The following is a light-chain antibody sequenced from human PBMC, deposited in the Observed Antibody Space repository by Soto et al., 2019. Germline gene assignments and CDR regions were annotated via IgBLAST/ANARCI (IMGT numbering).Light chain of an antibody. J-gene: IGKJ4*01. CDR3: MQVLQTRRT. CDR1: QSLLHSNGYNF. CDR2: LGT. V-gene: IGKV2-28*01. Sequence: DIVMTQSPLSLSVTPGEPASISCRSSQSLLHSNGYNFLAWYMQKPGQSPQLLIYLGTNRASGVPDRFSGSGSGTDFTLKISRVGAEDVGFYYCMQVLQTRRTFGGGTKADIK.